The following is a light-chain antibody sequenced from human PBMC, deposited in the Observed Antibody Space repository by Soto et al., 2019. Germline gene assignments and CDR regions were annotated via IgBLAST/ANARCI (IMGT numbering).Light chain of an antibody. V-gene: IGLV2-23*01. CDR2: EGS. CDR3: CSYAGSSLVV. J-gene: IGLJ2*01. Sequence: QSVLTQPASVSGSPGQSITTSCTVTSSDVGSSNLVSWYQQHPGKAPKLMIYEGSKRPSGVSNRFSGSKSGNTASLTISGLQAEDEADYYCCSYAGSSLVVFGGGTKLTVL. CDR1: SSDVGSSNL.